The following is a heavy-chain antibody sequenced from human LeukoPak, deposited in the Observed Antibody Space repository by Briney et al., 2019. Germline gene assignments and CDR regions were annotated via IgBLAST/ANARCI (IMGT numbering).Heavy chain of an antibody. CDR1: GFTFSSYA. CDR2: ISTSGGSS. Sequence: PGESLSLSCAASGFTFSSYAMSWVRQAPGKGLEWFSGISTSGGSSSYADSVKGRFTISRDNPRNTLYMQMNSLRAEDTALYYCAIMHPYYDGSGYWVQWGQGTLVTVSS. V-gene: IGHV3-23*01. D-gene: IGHD3-22*01. CDR3: AIMHPYYDGSGYWVQ. J-gene: IGHJ4*02.